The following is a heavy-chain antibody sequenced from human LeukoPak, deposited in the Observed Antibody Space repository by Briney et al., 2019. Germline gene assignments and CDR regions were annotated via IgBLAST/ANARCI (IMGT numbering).Heavy chain of an antibody. V-gene: IGHV1-46*01. CDR2: INPSGVTT. CDR3: ARGIPDNGSSPRNYYYYMDV. D-gene: IGHD1-26*01. Sequence: EASVKVSCKASGYTFTSYYMHWVRQAPGQGLEWMGIINPSGVTTNYAQKFQGRVTMTRDMSTSTVYMELSSLRSEDTAVYYCARGIPDNGSSPRNYYYYMDVWGEGTAVTVSS. CDR1: GYTFTSYY. J-gene: IGHJ6*03.